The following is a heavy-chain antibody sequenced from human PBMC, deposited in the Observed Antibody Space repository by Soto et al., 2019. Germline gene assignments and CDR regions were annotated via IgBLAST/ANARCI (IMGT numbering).Heavy chain of an antibody. CDR2: IWYDGSNK. CDR3: ARDEIWSPRYYFDY. D-gene: IGHD3-3*01. V-gene: IGHV3-33*01. CDR1: GFTFSSYG. J-gene: IGHJ4*02. Sequence: LRLSCAASGFTFSSYGMHWVRQAPGKGLEWVAVIWYDGSNKYYADSVKGRFTISRDNSKNTLYLQMNSLRAEDTAVYYCARDEIWSPRYYFDYWGQGTLVTVSS.